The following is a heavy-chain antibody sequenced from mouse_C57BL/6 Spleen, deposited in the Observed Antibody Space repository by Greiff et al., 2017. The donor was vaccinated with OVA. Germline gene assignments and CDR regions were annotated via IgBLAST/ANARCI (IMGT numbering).Heavy chain of an antibody. D-gene: IGHD2-5*01. CDR2: IYPGGGYT. CDR3: ARAPYYSDYDYAMDY. Sequence: QVQLQQSGAELVRPGTSVKMSCKASGYTFTNYWIGWAKQRPGHGLEWIGDIYPGGGYTTYNEKFKGKATLTADKSSSTAYMQFSSLTSEDTAIYYCARAPYYSDYDYAMDYWGQGTSVTVSS. J-gene: IGHJ4*01. V-gene: IGHV1-63*01. CDR1: GYTFTNYW.